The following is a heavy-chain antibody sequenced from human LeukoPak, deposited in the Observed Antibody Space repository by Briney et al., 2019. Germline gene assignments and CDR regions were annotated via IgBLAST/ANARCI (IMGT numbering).Heavy chain of an antibody. J-gene: IGHJ4*02. CDR3: APNMVRGVIIRDY. Sequence: SETLSLTCTVAGCSISTYYWGWIRQPAGKGLGWIGRIHTSVSTNYHPSLKSRVTMSVDTSKNQFSLKLSSVTDADTAVYYCAPNMVRGVIIRDYWGQGTLVTVSS. V-gene: IGHV4-4*07. D-gene: IGHD3-10*01. CDR1: GCSISTYY. CDR2: IHTSVST.